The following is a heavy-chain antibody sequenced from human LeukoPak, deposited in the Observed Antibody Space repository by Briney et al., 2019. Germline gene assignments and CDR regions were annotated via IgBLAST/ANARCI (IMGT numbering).Heavy chain of an antibody. Sequence: SETLSLTCAVYGGSFSGYYWSWIRQPPGKGLEWIGEINHSGSTNYNPSLKSRVTISVDTSKNQFSLKLSSVTAADTAVYYCARAGRLSYYYGSGTYYYMDVWGKGTTVTISS. CDR1: GGSFSGYY. D-gene: IGHD3-10*01. V-gene: IGHV4-34*01. CDR3: ARAGRLSYYYGSGTYYYMDV. J-gene: IGHJ6*03. CDR2: INHSGST.